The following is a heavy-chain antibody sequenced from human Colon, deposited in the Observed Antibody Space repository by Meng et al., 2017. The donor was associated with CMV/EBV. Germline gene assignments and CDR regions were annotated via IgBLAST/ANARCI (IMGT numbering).Heavy chain of an antibody. V-gene: IGHV3-66*02. D-gene: IGHD3-22*01. Sequence: GESLKISCAVSGLNIGSKWMSWVRQAPGKGPQWVAVSYSAGPTNYADIAKGRFTISRDNSKNTVYLEMNSLRPEDTAVYYCARDAYYDTSGYYSPLHYWGQGTLVTVSS. J-gene: IGHJ4*02. CDR1: GLNIGSKW. CDR2: SYSAGPT. CDR3: ARDAYYDTSGYYSPLHY.